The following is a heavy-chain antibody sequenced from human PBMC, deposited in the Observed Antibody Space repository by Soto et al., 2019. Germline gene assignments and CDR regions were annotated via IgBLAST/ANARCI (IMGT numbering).Heavy chain of an antibody. D-gene: IGHD5-18*01. V-gene: IGHV1-18*01. Sequence: ASVKVSCKASGYTFTSCGISWVRQAPGQGLEWMGWISAYNGNTNYAQKLQGRVTMTTDTSTSTAYMELRSLRSDDTAVYYCARSRYSYGSKYYFDYWGQGTLVTVSS. CDR1: GYTFTSCG. CDR3: ARSRYSYGSKYYFDY. J-gene: IGHJ4*02. CDR2: ISAYNGNT.